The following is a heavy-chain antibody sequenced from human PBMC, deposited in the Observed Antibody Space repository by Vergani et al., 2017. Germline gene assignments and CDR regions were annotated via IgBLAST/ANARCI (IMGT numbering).Heavy chain of an antibody. Sequence: QMQLQESGPGLVKASETLSLTCTVSGDSIISRSYYWGWLRQPPGTGLEWIGSIYNSGNGDSSSSLKSRVTISADTSKNQFSLRLTSVTAADTAVDYCASGKYYSDSTSHFRGRYFDVWGRGTLVTVPS. CDR2: IYNSGNG. V-gene: IGHV4-39*01. D-gene: IGHD3-16*01. CDR1: GDSIISRSYY. CDR3: ASGKYYSDSTSHFRGRYFDV. J-gene: IGHJ2*01.